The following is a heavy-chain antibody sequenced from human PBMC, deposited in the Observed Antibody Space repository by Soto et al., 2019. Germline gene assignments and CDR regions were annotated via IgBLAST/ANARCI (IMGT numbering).Heavy chain of an antibody. J-gene: IGHJ4*02. CDR1: GYTFHTYA. V-gene: IGHV1-18*01. CDR3: ACDDPSGYPGTDDY. CDR2: ISASTGTT. Sequence: QGQLLQSGAALQEPGASVKVSCKASGYTFHTYAITWVRQAPGQGLAWMGWISASTGTTHYAQKVQKRVTLPTNTSTGAAYMEMRRLRSDDKTGYYCACDDPSGYPGTDDYWGQGTLVLVS. D-gene: IGHD3-22*01.